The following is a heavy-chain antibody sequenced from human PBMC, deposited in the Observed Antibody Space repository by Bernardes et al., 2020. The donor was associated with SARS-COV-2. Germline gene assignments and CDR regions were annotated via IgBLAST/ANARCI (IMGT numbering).Heavy chain of an antibody. CDR3: ARAAVVVPAAIPFDY. Sequence: ASVKVSCKASGYTFTGYYMHWVRQAPGQGLEWMGWINPNSGGTNYAQKFQGRVTMTRDTSISTAYMELSRLRSDDTAVYYCARAAVVVPAAIPFDYWGQGTLVTVSS. D-gene: IGHD2-2*01. CDR1: GYTFTGYY. CDR2: INPNSGGT. V-gene: IGHV1-2*02. J-gene: IGHJ4*02.